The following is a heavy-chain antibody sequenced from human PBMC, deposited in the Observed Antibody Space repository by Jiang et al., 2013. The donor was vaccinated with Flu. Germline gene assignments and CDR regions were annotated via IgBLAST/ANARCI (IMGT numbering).Heavy chain of an antibody. CDR2: IYFTGST. CDR1: GGSISSRDYF. CDR3: ARGVAGLSNWFDP. D-gene: IGHD6-19*01. V-gene: IGHV4-39*01. J-gene: IGHJ5*02. Sequence: GPGLVKPSETLSLTCTVSGGSISSRDYFWGWIRQPPGKGLEWIGSIYFTGSTYYNPSLISRVTISVDTSKNQLSLKLNSVTAADTAVYYCARGVAGLSNWFDPWGQGTLVTVSS.